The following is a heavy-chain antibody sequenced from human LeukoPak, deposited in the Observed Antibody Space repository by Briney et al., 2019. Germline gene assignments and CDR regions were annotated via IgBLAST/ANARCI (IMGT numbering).Heavy chain of an antibody. J-gene: IGHJ3*02. D-gene: IGHD3-22*01. CDR2: ISGSGGST. CDR1: GFTFSSYA. Sequence: GGSLRLSCAASGFTFSSYAMSWVRQAPGKGLEWVSAISGSGGSTYYADSVKGRFTISRDNSKNTLYLQMNSLRAEDTAVYYCAKDPKYYDSSGYYHDAFDIWGQGTMVTVSS. CDR3: AKDPKYYDSSGYYHDAFDI. V-gene: IGHV3-23*01.